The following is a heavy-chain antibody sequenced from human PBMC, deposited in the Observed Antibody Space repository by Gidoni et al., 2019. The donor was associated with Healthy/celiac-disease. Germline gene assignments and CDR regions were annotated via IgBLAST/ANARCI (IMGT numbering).Heavy chain of an antibody. J-gene: IGHJ5*02. CDR1: GGAMSRYY. Sequence: QVQLQESGPGLVKPSETLSLTCTVSGGAMSRYYWSWLRQPPGKGLEWIGYIYYSGSTNYNPSLKSRVTISVDTSKNQFALKLSSVTAADTAVYYCASYSSSRRGWFDPWGQGTLVTVSS. D-gene: IGHD6-6*01. CDR3: ASYSSSRRGWFDP. V-gene: IGHV4-59*08. CDR2: IYYSGST.